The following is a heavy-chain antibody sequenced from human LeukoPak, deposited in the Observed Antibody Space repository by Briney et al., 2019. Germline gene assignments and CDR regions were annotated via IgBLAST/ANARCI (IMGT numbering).Heavy chain of an antibody. D-gene: IGHD1-1*01. Sequence: ASVTVSCKGCGCTFTGYYMHWLRQAPAQGLEGMGWINPNSGGTNYAQKFQGRVTMTRDTSISTAYMELSRLRSDDTAVYYCARLSHDSAFDYWGQGTLVTVSS. V-gene: IGHV1-2*02. CDR1: GCTFTGYY. J-gene: IGHJ4*02. CDR2: INPNSGGT. CDR3: ARLSHDSAFDY.